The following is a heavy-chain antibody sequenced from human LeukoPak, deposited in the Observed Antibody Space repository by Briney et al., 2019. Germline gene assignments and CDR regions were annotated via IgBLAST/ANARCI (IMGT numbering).Heavy chain of an antibody. D-gene: IGHD3-10*01. CDR2: ISYDGSNK. CDR3: ARDMDGSGSYSIDY. CDR1: GFTFSSYA. J-gene: IGHJ4*02. Sequence: PGGSLRLSCAASGFTFSSYAMHWVRQAPGKGLEWVAVISYDGSNKYYADSVKGRFTISRDNSKNTLYLQMNSLRAEDTAVYYCARDMDGSGSYSIDYWGQGTLVTVSS. V-gene: IGHV3-30*04.